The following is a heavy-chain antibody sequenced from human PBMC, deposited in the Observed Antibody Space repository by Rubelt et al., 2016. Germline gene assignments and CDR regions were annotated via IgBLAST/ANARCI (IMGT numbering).Heavy chain of an antibody. CDR3: ARGYCSSTGCYMREGGGMDV. CDR1: GGSFSSYY. J-gene: IGHJ6*02. V-gene: IGHV4-34*01. Sequence: QVQLQQWGAGLLKPSETLSLTCAVYGGSFSSYYWTWIRQPPGKGLEWIGEVNHSGSSNYNPSLKSWVTISGDTSKNQFSLKPIPVTAADTAVYYCARGYCSSTGCYMREGGGMDVWGQGTTVTVSS. CDR2: VNHSGSS. D-gene: IGHD2-2*02.